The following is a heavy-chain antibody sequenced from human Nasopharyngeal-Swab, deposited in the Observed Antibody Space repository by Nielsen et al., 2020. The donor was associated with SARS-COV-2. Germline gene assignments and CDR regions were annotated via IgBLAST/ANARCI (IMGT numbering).Heavy chain of an antibody. V-gene: IGHV4-39*01. CDR3: ARSEGIRVADETYWYFDL. J-gene: IGHJ2*01. CDR1: DGSISSSNYY. Sequence: SETLSLTCSVSDGSISSSNYYWGWIRQSPGKGLEWIGSIYLSGNTYYKPSLQSRVTVFIDTSKSQFSLQLTSVTAADTAVYYCARSEGIRVADETYWYFDLWGRGTLVTVSS. D-gene: IGHD3-3*01. CDR2: IYLSGNT.